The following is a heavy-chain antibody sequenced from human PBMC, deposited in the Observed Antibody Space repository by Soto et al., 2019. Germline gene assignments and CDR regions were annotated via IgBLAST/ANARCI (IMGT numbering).Heavy chain of an antibody. D-gene: IGHD5-18*01. J-gene: IGHJ6*02. CDR1: GFTFSGSA. Sequence: EVQLVESGGGLVQPGGSLKLSCVASGFTFSGSAIHWVRQASGKGLEWVGRIGTKANSYATGYAASVEGRFTIPRDDSKNPAYLRMNSLKGEDAAVYYCTTDPNVDTAIRVWGQGTTVTVS. V-gene: IGHV3-73*02. CDR2: IGTKANSYAT. CDR3: TTDPNVDTAIRV.